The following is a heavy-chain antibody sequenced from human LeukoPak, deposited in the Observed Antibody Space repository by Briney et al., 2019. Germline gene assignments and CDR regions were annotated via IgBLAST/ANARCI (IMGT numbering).Heavy chain of an antibody. Sequence: PGGSLRLSCAASGFTFSNYYMAWARQAPGKGLEWVANIKQDGTEKYYVDSVKGRFTISRDNAKNSLYLQMNSLRAEDTAVYYCARAAGQAAYLDYWGQGTLVTVSS. V-gene: IGHV3-7*01. D-gene: IGHD6-13*01. CDR2: IKQDGTEK. J-gene: IGHJ4*02. CDR1: GFTFSNYY. CDR3: ARAAGQAAYLDY.